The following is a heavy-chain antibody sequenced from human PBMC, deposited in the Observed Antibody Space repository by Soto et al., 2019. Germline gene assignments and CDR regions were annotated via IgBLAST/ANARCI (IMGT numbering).Heavy chain of an antibody. V-gene: IGHV4-61*03. Sequence: SETLSRTCTVSGGSVSSGGYFWSWIRQPPGKGLEWIGYISYSGSTKYNPSLESRVTISVDTSNKNFSLKLASVTAADTAVYYCARAPYSSGWPDSWGQGTLVTVSS. J-gene: IGHJ4*02. CDR3: ARAPYSSGWPDS. CDR1: GGSVSSGGYF. CDR2: ISYSGST. D-gene: IGHD6-19*01.